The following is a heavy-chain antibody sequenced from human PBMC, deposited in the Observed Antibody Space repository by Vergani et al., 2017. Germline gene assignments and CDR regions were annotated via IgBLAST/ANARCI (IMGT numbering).Heavy chain of an antibody. D-gene: IGHD3-10*01. V-gene: IGHV4-61*02. J-gene: IGHJ5*02. Sequence: QVQLQESGPGLVKPSQTLSLTCTVSGGSISSGSYYWSWIRQPAGKGLEWIGRIYTSGSTNYNPSLKSRVTISVDTSKNQFSLKLSSVTAADTAVYYCARVTMVRGVIIDNXFDPWGQGTLVTVSS. CDR3: ARVTMVRGVIIDNXFDP. CDR2: IYTSGST. CDR1: GGSISSGSYY.